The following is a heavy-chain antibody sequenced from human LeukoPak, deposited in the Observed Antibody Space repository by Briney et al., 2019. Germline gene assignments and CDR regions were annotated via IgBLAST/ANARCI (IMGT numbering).Heavy chain of an antibody. V-gene: IGHV3-74*01. CDR1: GFTYSSYW. J-gene: IGHJ6*02. Sequence: PGGSLRLSCAASGFTYSSYWMHWVRQAPGKGLVWVSRIYSDGSRTRYADSVKGRFTISRDNAENSLYLQMNSLRAEDTAVYYCATLDHRSSWYRSGYYSGMDVWGQGTTVTVSS. CDR2: IYSDGSRT. D-gene: IGHD6-13*01. CDR3: ATLDHRSSWYRSGYYSGMDV.